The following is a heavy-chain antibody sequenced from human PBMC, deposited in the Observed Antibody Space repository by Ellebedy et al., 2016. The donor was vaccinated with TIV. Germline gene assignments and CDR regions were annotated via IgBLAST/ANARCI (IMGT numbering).Heavy chain of an antibody. D-gene: IGHD1-1*01. J-gene: IGHJ4*02. CDR1: GFTFNNFA. CDR3: AKGGVYSYKPWVD. Sequence: GESLKISCAASGFTFNNFAMNWVRQAPGKGLEWVSSVSHSGDTTYYADSVKGRFTISRDNSKKTLNLHMSSLRVEDTTVYYCAKGGVYSYKPWVDWGQGTLVTVSS. CDR2: VSHSGDTT. V-gene: IGHV3-23*01.